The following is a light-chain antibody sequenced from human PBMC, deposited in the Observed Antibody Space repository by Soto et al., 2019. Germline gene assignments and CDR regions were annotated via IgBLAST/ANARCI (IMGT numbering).Light chain of an antibody. J-gene: IGLJ2*01. CDR2: GNS. CDR1: SSNIGAGYD. CDR3: QSYDSSLSGVV. Sequence: QSVLTQPPSVSGAPGQRVTISCTGSSSNIGAGYDVHWYQQLPGTAPKLLIYGNSNRPSGVPDRFSGSKSGTSASLAITGLQAEDEAGYYCQSYDSSLSGVVFGGGTKVTVL. V-gene: IGLV1-40*01.